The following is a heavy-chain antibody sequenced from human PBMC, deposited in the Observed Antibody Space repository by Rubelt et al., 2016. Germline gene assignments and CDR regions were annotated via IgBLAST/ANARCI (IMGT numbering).Heavy chain of an antibody. D-gene: IGHD4-23*01. Sequence: QVQLQESGPGLVKPSETLSLTCTVSGGSMSTYYWSWIRQPPGKGLEWLGYMYYSGSTNYNPSLKSRVTISMDTSKTQFFLKLSSVTAADTAVYYCATSGGIGGDFDYWGQGTLVTVSS. CDR3: ATSGGIGGDFDY. CDR1: GGSMSTYY. V-gene: IGHV4-59*01. J-gene: IGHJ4*02. CDR2: MYYSGST.